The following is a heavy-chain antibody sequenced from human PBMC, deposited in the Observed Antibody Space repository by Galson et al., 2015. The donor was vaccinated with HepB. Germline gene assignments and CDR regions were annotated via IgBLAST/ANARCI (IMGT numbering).Heavy chain of an antibody. D-gene: IGHD6-13*01. CDR2: INPSGGST. CDR1: GYTFTSYY. V-gene: IGHV1-46*03. CDR3: ARDLGIHSSSWYGSSDY. J-gene: IGHJ4*02. Sequence: SVKVSCKASGYTFTSYYMHWVRQAPGQGLEWMGIINPSGGSTSYAQKFQGRVTMTRDTSTSTVYMELSSLRSEDTAVYYCARDLGIHSSSWYGSSDYWGQGTLVTVSS.